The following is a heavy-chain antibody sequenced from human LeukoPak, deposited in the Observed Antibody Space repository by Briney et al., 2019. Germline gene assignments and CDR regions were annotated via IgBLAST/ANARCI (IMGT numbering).Heavy chain of an antibody. Sequence: PGRSLRLSCTASGFTFGDYAMSWVRQAPGKGLEWVGFIRSKAYGGTTEYAASVKGRFTISRDDSKSIAYLQMNSLKTEDTAVYYCTRVLGYCSSTSCSSFDYWGQGTLVTVSS. D-gene: IGHD2-2*03. J-gene: IGHJ4*02. CDR3: TRVLGYCSSTSCSSFDY. V-gene: IGHV3-49*04. CDR1: GFTFGDYA. CDR2: IRSKAYGGTT.